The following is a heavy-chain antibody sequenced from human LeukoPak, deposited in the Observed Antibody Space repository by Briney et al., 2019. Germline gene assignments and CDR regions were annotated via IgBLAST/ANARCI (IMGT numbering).Heavy chain of an antibody. D-gene: IGHD2-2*01. Sequence: GSLRLSCAASGFTFSSYEMNWVRQAPGKGLEWVSYISSSGSTIYYADSVKGRFTISRDNAKNSLYLQMNSLRAEDTAVYYRARDGVVPAALDYWGQGTLVTVSS. CDR2: ISSSGSTI. J-gene: IGHJ4*02. CDR1: GFTFSSYE. V-gene: IGHV3-48*03. CDR3: ARDGVVPAALDY.